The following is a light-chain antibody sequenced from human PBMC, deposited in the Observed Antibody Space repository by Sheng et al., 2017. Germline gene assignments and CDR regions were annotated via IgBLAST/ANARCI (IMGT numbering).Light chain of an antibody. CDR2: EVN. V-gene: IGLV2-8*01. CDR1: SGDVGAYNY. Sequence: QSALTQPPSASGSPGQSVTISCTGTSGDVGAYNYVSWYQQHPGKVLKLMIYEVNKRPSGVPDRFSGSKSANTASLTVAGLQAEDEAHYYCSSFAGTSNLRIFGGGTKLTVL. J-gene: IGLJ2*01. CDR3: SSFAGTSNLRI.